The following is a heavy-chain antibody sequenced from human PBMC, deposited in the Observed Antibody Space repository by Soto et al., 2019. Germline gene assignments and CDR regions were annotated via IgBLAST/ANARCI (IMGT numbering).Heavy chain of an antibody. CDR3: ARGRYCSGGSCYSGY. D-gene: IGHD2-15*01. V-gene: IGHV3-21*01. J-gene: IGHJ4*02. Sequence: SLRLSCAASGFTFSSYSMNWVRQAPGKGLEWVSSISSSSSYIYYADSVKGRFTISRDNAKNSLYLQMNSLRAEDTAVYYCARGRYCSGGSCYSGYRGQGTLVTVSS. CDR2: ISSSSSYI. CDR1: GFTFSSYS.